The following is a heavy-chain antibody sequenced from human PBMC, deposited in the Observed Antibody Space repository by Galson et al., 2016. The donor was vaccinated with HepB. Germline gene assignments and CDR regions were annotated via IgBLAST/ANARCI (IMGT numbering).Heavy chain of an antibody. CDR2: TYYRSKWYN. V-gene: IGHV6-1*01. CDR3: ARSQNIVVVVAATGFPDWFDP. Sequence: CAISGDSVSSNSAAWNWIRQSPSRGLEWLGRTYYRSKWYNDYAVSVKSRITINPDTSKNQFSLQLNSVTPEDTAVYYCARSQNIVVVVAATGFPDWFDPWGQGTRVTVSS. J-gene: IGHJ5*02. CDR1: GDSVSSNSAA. D-gene: IGHD2-15*01.